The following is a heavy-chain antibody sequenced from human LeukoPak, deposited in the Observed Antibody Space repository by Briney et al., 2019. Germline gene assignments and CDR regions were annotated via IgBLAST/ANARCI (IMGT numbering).Heavy chain of an antibody. V-gene: IGHV1-2*06. CDR2: INPNSGGT. CDR1: GYTFTGYY. CDR3: ARDFPTSIAAAGTDY. J-gene: IGHJ4*02. D-gene: IGHD6-13*01. Sequence: ASVKVSCKASGYTFTGYYMHWVRQAPGQGLEWMGRINPNSGGTNYAQKFQGRVTVTRDTSISTAYMELSRLRSDDTAVYYCARDFPTSIAAAGTDYWGQGTLVTVSS.